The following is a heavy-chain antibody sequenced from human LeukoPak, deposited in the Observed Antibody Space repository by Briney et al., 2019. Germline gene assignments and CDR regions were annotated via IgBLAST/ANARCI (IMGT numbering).Heavy chain of an antibody. Sequence: SVKVSCKASGGIFSRYAISWVRQAPGQGLEWMGGIIPILGTANYAQKFQGRVTITADESTSTAYMELSSLRSEDTAVYFCARDRVVGLGLDNAFDIWGQGTVVTVSS. J-gene: IGHJ3*02. CDR1: GGIFSRYA. D-gene: IGHD2-15*01. CDR3: ARDRVVGLGLDNAFDI. V-gene: IGHV1-69*13. CDR2: IIPILGTA.